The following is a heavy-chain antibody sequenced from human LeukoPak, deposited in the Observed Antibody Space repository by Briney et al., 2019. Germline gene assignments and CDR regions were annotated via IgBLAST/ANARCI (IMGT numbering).Heavy chain of an antibody. CDR1: GFTFSSYG. Sequence: GGSLRLSCAASGFTFSSYGMHWVRQAPGKGLEWVAFIRYDGSNKYYADSVKGRFTISRDNSKNTLYLQMNSLRAEDTAVYYCAKDPYYDSSGYYYQTYFDYWGQGTLVTVSS. CDR3: AKDPYYDSSGYYYQTYFDY. D-gene: IGHD3-22*01. J-gene: IGHJ4*02. V-gene: IGHV3-30*02. CDR2: IRYDGSNK.